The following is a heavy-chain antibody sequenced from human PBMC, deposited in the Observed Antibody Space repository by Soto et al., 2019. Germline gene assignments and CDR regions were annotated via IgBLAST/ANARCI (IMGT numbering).Heavy chain of an antibody. J-gene: IGHJ5*02. CDR1: GYTFTSYG. V-gene: IGHV1-18*01. CDR3: ARVFLIPAASIDNWFDP. Sequence: QVQLVQSGAEVKKPGASVKVSCKASGYTFTSYGISWVRQAPGQGLEWMGWISAYNGNTNYAQKLQSRVTMTTDTSTSTAYMELRSLRSDDTAVYYCARVFLIPAASIDNWFDPWGQGTLVTVSS. CDR2: ISAYNGNT. D-gene: IGHD2-2*01.